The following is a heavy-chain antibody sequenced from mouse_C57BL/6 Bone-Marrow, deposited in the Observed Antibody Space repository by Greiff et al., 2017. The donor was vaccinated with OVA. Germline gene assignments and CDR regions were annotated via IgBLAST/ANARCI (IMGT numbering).Heavy chain of an antibody. J-gene: IGHJ3*01. CDR1: GYTFTSYG. V-gene: IGHV1-81*01. D-gene: IGHD2-3*01. Sequence: QVQLQQSGAELARPGASVKLSCKASGYTFTSYGISWVKQRTGQGLEWIGEIYPRSGNTYSNEKFKGKATLTADKSSSTAYMELRSLTSEDSAVYFCARGGYYEAWFAYWGQGTLVTVSA. CDR2: IYPRSGNT. CDR3: ARGGYYEAWFAY.